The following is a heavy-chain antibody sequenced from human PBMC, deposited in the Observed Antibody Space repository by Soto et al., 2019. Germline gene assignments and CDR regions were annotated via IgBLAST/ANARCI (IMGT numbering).Heavy chain of an antibody. CDR3: ARDSGAKLSSS. J-gene: IGHJ4*02. CDR1: GGTFSSYR. V-gene: IGHV1-69*01. D-gene: IGHD6-13*01. CDR2: IVPIYRTA. Sequence: QVQLVQSGAEVREPGASVKVSCKASGGTFSSYRINWVRQAPGQGLEWVGGIVPIYRTADYAQKFQARVSITADESARTTYLELSSLKSQDTAVYYCARDSGAKLSSSWGQGTLVTVSS.